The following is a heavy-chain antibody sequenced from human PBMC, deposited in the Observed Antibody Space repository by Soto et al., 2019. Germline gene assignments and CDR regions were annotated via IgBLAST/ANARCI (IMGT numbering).Heavy chain of an antibody. J-gene: IGHJ5*02. Sequence: PSDTLSLTCTVSGRSISSYYWSWIQQPPGKGLEWIGYIYYSGSTNYNPSLKSRVTISVDTSKNQFSLKLSSVTAADTAVYYCARFRRRRNWFDPWGQGTLVTVS. CDR1: GRSISSYY. CDR3: ARFRRRRNWFDP. V-gene: IGHV4-59*01. CDR2: IYYSGST.